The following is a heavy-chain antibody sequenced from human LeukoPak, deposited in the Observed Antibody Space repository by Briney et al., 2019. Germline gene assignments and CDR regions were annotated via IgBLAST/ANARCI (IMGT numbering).Heavy chain of an antibody. CDR2: ISGRGNYV. CDR1: GFTFSDYF. V-gene: IGHV3-11*06. Sequence: GGSLRLSCAASGFTFSDYFMSWVRKAPGKGLEWLSYISGRGNYVDYAESLKGRITISRDNAKNSLYLQMNSLRAEDTAVYYCARVRGESPRWFDPWGQGTLVTVSS. D-gene: IGHD3-10*01. J-gene: IGHJ5*02. CDR3: ARVRGESPRWFDP.